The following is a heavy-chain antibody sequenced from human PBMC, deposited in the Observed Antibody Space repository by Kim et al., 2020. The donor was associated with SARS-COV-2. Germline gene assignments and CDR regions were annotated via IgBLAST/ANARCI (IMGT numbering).Heavy chain of an antibody. CDR3: ARVTLLWFRDTEDSYYYYYYMEV. V-gene: IGHV4-34*01. CDR2: INHSGST. CDR1: GGSFSGYY. J-gene: IGHJ6*03. D-gene: IGHD3-10*01. Sequence: SETLSLTCAVYGGSFSGYYWSWIRQPPGKGLEWIGEINHSGSTSYNPSLKSRVTISVDTSKNQFSLKLSSVTAADTAVYYCARVTLLWFRDTEDSYYYYYYMEVWGKGTTVTVSS.